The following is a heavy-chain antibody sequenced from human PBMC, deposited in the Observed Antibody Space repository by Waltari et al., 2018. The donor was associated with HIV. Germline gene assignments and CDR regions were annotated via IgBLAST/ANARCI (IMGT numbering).Heavy chain of an antibody. J-gene: IGHJ4*02. D-gene: IGHD2-21*02. CDR1: GDSFSTYP. CDR3: ARGSVVAVTTTFDY. CDR2: IIPILGTT. Sequence: QVHLVQSGAEVQKPGSSVKVSCRASGDSFSTYPFNWVRQAPGQGLEWMGEIIPILGTTKYAQKFQGRVTITADDSTSTAYMELSSLRSADTAVYYCARGSVVAVTTTFDYWGQGTLVTVSS. V-gene: IGHV1-69*01.